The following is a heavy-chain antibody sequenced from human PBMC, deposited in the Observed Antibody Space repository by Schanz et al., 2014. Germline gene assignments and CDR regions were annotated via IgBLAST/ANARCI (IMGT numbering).Heavy chain of an antibody. V-gene: IGHV3-53*01. Sequence: EVQLVESGGGLIQPGGSLRLSCAVSGFTVNTNNMSWVRQAPGKGLEWISSMYINSGSTQYADSVKGRFIISRDSSKNTLFLQMNSLRAEDTAVYFCARDGGRDGYNLAFDVWGQGTLVTVSS. CDR3: ARDGGRDGYNLAFDV. J-gene: IGHJ3*01. D-gene: IGHD5-12*01. CDR2: MYINSGST. CDR1: GFTVNTNN.